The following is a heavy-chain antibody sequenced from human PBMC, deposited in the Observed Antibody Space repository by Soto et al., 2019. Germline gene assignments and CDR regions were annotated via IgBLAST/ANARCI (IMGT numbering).Heavy chain of an antibody. Sequence: GESLKISCKGSGYSFTSYWIAWVRQMPGKGPECMGIIYPGDSDTRYSPSFEGQVTISADKSINTAYLQWSSLKASDSAMYYCARTFDTSVWYEHWGQGNLVTVSS. D-gene: IGHD6-19*01. CDR2: IYPGDSDT. CDR1: GYSFTSYW. V-gene: IGHV5-51*01. J-gene: IGHJ5*02. CDR3: ARTFDTSVWYEH.